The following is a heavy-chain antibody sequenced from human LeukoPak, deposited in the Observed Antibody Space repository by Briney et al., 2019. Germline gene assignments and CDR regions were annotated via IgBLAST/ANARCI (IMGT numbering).Heavy chain of an antibody. D-gene: IGHD5-24*01. CDR2: ISKDGSNE. CDR1: GFTFSSYG. CDR3: VRDRGDGYNQIDY. J-gene: IGHJ4*02. Sequence: GGSLRLSCAASGFTFSSYGLHWVRQAPRKGLECVAVISKDGSNEHYADPGKGRFTISRDNSKNTLYLQMNSLRTEDTAVYYCVRDRGDGYNQIDYWGQGTLVTVSS. V-gene: IGHV3-30*04.